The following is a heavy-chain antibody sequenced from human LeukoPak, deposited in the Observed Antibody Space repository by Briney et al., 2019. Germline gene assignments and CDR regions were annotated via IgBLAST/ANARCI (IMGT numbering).Heavy chain of an antibody. CDR2: IYTSGST. D-gene: IGHD2-2*01. CDR3: ARGVVPAAGYYYYYGMDV. CDR1: GGSISSYY. J-gene: IGHJ6*02. V-gene: IGHV4-4*07. Sequence: PSETLSLTCTVSGGSISSYYWSWIRQPAGKGLEWIGRIYTSGSTNYNPSLKSRVTMSVDTSKNQFSLKLSFVTAADTAVYYCARGVVPAAGYYYYYGMDVWGQGTTVTVSS.